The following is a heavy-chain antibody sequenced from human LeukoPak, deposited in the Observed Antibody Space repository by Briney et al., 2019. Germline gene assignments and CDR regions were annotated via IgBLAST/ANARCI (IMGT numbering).Heavy chain of an antibody. CDR3: AKDQNKYYYCYMDV. V-gene: IGHV3-30*02. Sequence: GGSLRLSCAASGFTFSSYGMHWVRQAPGKGLEWVAFIRYDGSNKYYADSVKGRFTISRDNSKNTLYLQMNSLRAEDTAVYYCAKDQNKYYYCYMDVWGKGTTVTVSS. D-gene: IGHD2/OR15-2a*01. J-gene: IGHJ6*03. CDR2: IRYDGSNK. CDR1: GFTFSSYG.